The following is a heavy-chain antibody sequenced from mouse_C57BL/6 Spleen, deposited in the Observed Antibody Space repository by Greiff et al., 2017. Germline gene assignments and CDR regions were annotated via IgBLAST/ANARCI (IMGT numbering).Heavy chain of an antibody. CDR2: IDPSDSYT. Sequence: QVQLQQPGAELVMPGASVKLSCKASGYTFTSYWMHWVKQRPGQGLEWIGEIDPSDSYTNYNQKFKGKSTLTVDKSSSTAYMQLSSLTSEDSAVYYCARPQYYGSSYNYWYFDVWGTGTTVTVSS. CDR3: ARPQYYGSSYNYWYFDV. V-gene: IGHV1-69*01. D-gene: IGHD1-1*01. J-gene: IGHJ1*03. CDR1: GYTFTSYW.